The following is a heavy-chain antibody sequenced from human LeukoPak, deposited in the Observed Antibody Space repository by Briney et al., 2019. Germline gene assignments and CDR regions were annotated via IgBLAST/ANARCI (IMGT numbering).Heavy chain of an antibody. CDR1: GYTLTELS. V-gene: IGHV1-24*01. CDR3: ATDHPTRYFVPFDY. J-gene: IGHJ4*02. Sequence: ASVKVSCKVSGYTLTELSMHWVRQAPGKGLEWMGGFDPEDGETIYAQKFQGRVTMTEDTSTDTAYMELSSLRSEDTAVYYCATDHPTRYFVPFDYWGQGTLVTVSS. D-gene: IGHD3-9*01. CDR2: FDPEDGET.